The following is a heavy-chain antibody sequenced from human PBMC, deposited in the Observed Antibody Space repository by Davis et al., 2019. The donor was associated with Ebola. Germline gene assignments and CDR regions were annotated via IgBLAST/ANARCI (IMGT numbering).Heavy chain of an antibody. CDR3: ARDITMVRGASYFDY. D-gene: IGHD3-10*01. V-gene: IGHV1-18*01. CDR1: GGTFSSYT. CDR2: ISAYNGNT. Sequence: AASVKVSCKASGGTFSSYTISWVRQAPGQGLEWMGWISAYNGNTNYAQKLQGRVTMTTDTSTSTAYMELRSLRSDDTAVYYCARDITMVRGASYFDYWGQGTLVTVSS. J-gene: IGHJ4*02.